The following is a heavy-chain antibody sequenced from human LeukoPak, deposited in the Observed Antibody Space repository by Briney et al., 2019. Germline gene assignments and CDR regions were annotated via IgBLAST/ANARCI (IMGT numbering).Heavy chain of an antibody. CDR3: AKDRVCSSTSCYPGW. CDR2: VSGSGYMT. J-gene: IGHJ4*02. D-gene: IGHD2-2*01. CDR1: GFTFGSYA. V-gene: IGHV3-23*01. Sequence: GGSLRLSCAASGFTFGSYAMSWVRQAPGKGLKWVSGVSGSGYMTYYADSVKGRFTISRDNFKNTLYLQMDSLRAEDTAIYYCAKDRVCSSTSCYPGWWGQGTLVTVSS.